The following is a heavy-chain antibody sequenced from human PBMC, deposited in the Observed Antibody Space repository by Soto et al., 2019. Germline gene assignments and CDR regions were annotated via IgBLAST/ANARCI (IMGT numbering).Heavy chain of an antibody. CDR2: ISGANADT. CDR1: GYIITAFA. Sequence: ASVKVSFKASGYIITAFAIHWIRQAPGQRPEWMGWISGANADTRYSQNFQGRITITRDTSANAAFMDLRSLRSEDTAVYYCARDWELDYWGQGALVTVSS. V-gene: IGHV1-3*01. D-gene: IGHD1-26*01. J-gene: IGHJ4*02. CDR3: ARDWELDY.